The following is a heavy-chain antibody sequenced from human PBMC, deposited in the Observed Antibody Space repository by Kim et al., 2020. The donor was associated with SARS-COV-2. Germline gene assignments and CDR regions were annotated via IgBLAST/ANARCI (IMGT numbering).Heavy chain of an antibody. Sequence: SVKVSCKASGGSFDNYGISWVRQAPGQGLEWMGRIIPFLDMSNYAQRFQGRVSMTADKSTNTAYMELTSLRLDDTAVYYCTRDVVPNWFDPLGQGTLVT. CDR3: TRDVVPNWFDP. CDR2: IIPFLDMS. V-gene: IGHV1-69*04. CDR1: GGSFDNYG. D-gene: IGHD2-15*01. J-gene: IGHJ5*02.